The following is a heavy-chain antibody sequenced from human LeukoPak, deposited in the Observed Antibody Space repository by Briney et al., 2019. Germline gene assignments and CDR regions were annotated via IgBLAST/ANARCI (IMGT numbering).Heavy chain of an antibody. Sequence: ASVKVSCKASGYTFTGYYMHWVRQAPGQGLEWMGWINPNSGGTNYAQKFQGRVTMTSDTSISTAYMELNRLRSDDTVVYYCARPPGRDGYNRYDYWGQGTLVTVPS. V-gene: IGHV1-2*02. J-gene: IGHJ4*02. CDR2: INPNSGGT. CDR3: ARPPGRDGYNRYDY. CDR1: GYTFTGYY. D-gene: IGHD5-12*01.